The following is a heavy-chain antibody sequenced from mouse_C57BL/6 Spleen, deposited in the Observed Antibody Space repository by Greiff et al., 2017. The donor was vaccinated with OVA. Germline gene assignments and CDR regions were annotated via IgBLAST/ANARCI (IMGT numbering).Heavy chain of an antibody. CDR3: ARGGDYDYDDWYFDV. J-gene: IGHJ1*03. CDR1: GYTFTSYW. V-gene: IGHV1-55*01. D-gene: IGHD2-4*01. CDR2: IYPGSGST. Sequence: QVQLKQPGAELVKPGASVKMSCKASGYTFTSYWITWVKQRPGQGLEWIGDIYPGSGSTNYNEKFKSKATLTVDTSSSTAYMQLSSLTSEDSAVYYCARGGDYDYDDWYFDVWGTGTTVTVSS.